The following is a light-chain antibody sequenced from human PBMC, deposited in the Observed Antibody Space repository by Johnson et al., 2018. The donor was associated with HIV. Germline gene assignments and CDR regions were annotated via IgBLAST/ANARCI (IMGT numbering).Light chain of an antibody. Sequence: HSVLTQPPSVSAAPGQKVTISCSGSSSNIGNNYVSWYQQLTGTAPKLLIYDNNKRPSGIPDRFSGSKSGTSATLGITGLQTGDEADYYCGTWDSSLSAGYVFGTGTKVTVL. J-gene: IGLJ1*01. CDR2: DNN. CDR3: GTWDSSLSAGYV. CDR1: SSNIGNNY. V-gene: IGLV1-51*01.